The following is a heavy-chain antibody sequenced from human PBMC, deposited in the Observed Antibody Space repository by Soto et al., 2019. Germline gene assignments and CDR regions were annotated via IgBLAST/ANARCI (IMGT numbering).Heavy chain of an antibody. CDR2: IILFYDKP. V-gene: IGHV1-69*06. CDR3: ARGYRELFCYAMDG. Sequence: QVELVQSGIEVKNPGSSVQVSCKASGDTLSNYAITWVRQAPGQGLEWMGGIILFYDKPNYAENFLGRVTISADKFTATACLEVSSLRSEDTTIYFCARGYRELFCYAMDGWGRGTPVIVSS. D-gene: IGHD3-10*01. CDR1: GDTLSNYA. J-gene: IGHJ6*02.